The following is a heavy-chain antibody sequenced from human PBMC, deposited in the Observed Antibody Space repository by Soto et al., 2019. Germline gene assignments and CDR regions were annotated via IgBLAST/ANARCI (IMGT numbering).Heavy chain of an antibody. CDR1: GYTFTDYD. Sequence: QEQLVQSGAEVNKPGASVKVSCKTSGYTFTDYDINWVRQATGQGLEWIEWMNPNSGETGYAQKFQGRVTMTRSASLSTAYLELSSLGSEVTAVYYCARVAVAARPRWYNWFDPWGQGTLVTVSS. J-gene: IGHJ5*02. D-gene: IGHD2-15*01. V-gene: IGHV1-8*01. CDR3: ARVAVAARPRWYNWFDP. CDR2: MNPNSGET.